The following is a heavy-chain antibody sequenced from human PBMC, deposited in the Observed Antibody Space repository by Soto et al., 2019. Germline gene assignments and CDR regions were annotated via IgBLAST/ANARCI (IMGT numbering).Heavy chain of an antibody. CDR1: GGTFSSYA. CDR3: ARGADSSGYQPLDYYGMDV. Sequence: ASVKVSCKASGGTFSSYAISWVRQAPGQGLEWMGGIIPIFGTANYAQKFQGRVTITADESTSTAYMEMSSLRSEDTAVYYCARGADSSGYQPLDYYGMDVWGQGTTVTVSS. V-gene: IGHV1-69*13. J-gene: IGHJ6*02. D-gene: IGHD3-22*01. CDR2: IIPIFGTA.